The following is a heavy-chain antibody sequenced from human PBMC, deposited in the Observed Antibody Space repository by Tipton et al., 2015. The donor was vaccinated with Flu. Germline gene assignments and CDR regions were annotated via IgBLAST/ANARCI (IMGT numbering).Heavy chain of an antibody. CDR1: GGTFSSYA. D-gene: IGHD2-15*01. CDR3: ARPPRYCSSGHCYLDY. V-gene: IGHV1-69*01. J-gene: IGHJ4*02. CDR2: ITPIFGTA. Sequence: QLVQSGAEVKKPGSSVKVSCTASGGTFSSYAIIWVRQAPGQGPEWMGGITPIFGTANYAQKFQGRVTITADESTSTAYMELSSLRSADTAVYYCARPPRYCSSGHCYLDYWGQGTLVTVSS.